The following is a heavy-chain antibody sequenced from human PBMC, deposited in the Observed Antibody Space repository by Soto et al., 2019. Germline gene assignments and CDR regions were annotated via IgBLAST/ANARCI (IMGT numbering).Heavy chain of an antibody. CDR1: GGSFSGYY. D-gene: IGHD6-6*01. J-gene: IGHJ5*02. CDR3: ARHNGRIAARLRRSNWFDP. Sequence: SETLSLTCAVYGGSFSGYYWSWIRQPPGKGLEWIGEINHSGSTNYNPSLKSRVPISVDTSKNQFSLKLSSVTASEMAVYYCARHNGRIAARLRRSNWFDPWGQGTLVTVSS. CDR2: INHSGST. V-gene: IGHV4-34*01.